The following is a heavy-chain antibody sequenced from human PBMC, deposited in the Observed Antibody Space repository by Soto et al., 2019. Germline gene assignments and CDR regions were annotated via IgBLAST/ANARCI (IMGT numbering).Heavy chain of an antibody. CDR2: INHSGST. D-gene: IGHD2-2*01. Sequence: LSLTCAVYGGSFSGYYWSWIRQPPGKGLEWIGEINHSGSTNYNPSLKSRVIISVDTSKNQFSLKLSSVTAADTAVYYCARGDTSLGLYNWFDPWGQGTLVTVSS. CDR3: ARGDTSLGLYNWFDP. J-gene: IGHJ5*02. CDR1: GGSFSGYY. V-gene: IGHV4-34*01.